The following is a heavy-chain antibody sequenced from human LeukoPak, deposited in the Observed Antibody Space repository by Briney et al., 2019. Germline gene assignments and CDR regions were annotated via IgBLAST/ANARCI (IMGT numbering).Heavy chain of an antibody. J-gene: IGHJ4*02. Sequence: SETLSLTCTVSGGSISSNYWSWIRQPPGKGLEWIGYIYYSGSTDYNPSLKSRVTISVDTSKNQFSLKLSSVTAADTAVYYCARASHWNQLHYFDYWGQGTLVTVSS. CDR1: GGSISSNY. CDR2: IYYSGST. CDR3: ARASHWNQLHYFDY. D-gene: IGHD1-1*01. V-gene: IGHV4-59*12.